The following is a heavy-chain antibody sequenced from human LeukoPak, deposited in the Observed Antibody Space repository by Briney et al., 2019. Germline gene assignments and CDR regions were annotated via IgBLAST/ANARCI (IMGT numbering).Heavy chain of an antibody. J-gene: IGHJ4*02. D-gene: IGHD1-14*01. Sequence: ASVKVSCKASGYTFTTYTMNWVRQVPGQGLEWMGWINTNTGDPTYAQGFTRRFDFSLDTSVSTAYLQISSLKAEDTAVYYCARKKIEPDRYFDYWGQGTLVTVSS. CDR1: GYTFTTYT. V-gene: IGHV7-4-1*02. CDR2: INTNTGDP. CDR3: ARKKIEPDRYFDY.